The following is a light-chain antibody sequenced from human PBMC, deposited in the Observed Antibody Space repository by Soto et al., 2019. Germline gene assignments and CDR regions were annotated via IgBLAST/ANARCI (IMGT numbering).Light chain of an antibody. CDR1: QSISSY. CDR3: QEYNFYSRT. V-gene: IGKV1-5*03. CDR2: KAS. Sequence: DIQMTQSPSTLSASVGDRVTITCLASQSISSYLAWYQQKPGKAPKLLIYKASNLESGVTSRFSGSGSGREFTLTISSLQPDDFATYSCQEYNFYSRTFGQGTKVDIK. J-gene: IGKJ1*01.